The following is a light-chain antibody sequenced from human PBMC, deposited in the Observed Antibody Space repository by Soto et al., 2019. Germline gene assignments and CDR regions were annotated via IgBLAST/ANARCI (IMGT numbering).Light chain of an antibody. V-gene: IGKV3-20*01. J-gene: IGKJ5*01. CDR2: DAS. CDR1: QSVSSSW. Sequence: EIVLTQSPGTLSLSPGEGATLSCRASQSVSSSWLAWYQQKPGQAPRLLIYDASGRATGSPDRFSGSGSGTDFTLTISRLEPEDFAVYYCQQYGSSPITFGQGTRLEIK. CDR3: QQYGSSPIT.